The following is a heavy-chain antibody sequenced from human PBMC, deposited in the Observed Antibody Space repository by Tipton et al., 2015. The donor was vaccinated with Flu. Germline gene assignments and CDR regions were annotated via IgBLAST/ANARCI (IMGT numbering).Heavy chain of an antibody. CDR1: GYTFSSYG. D-gene: IGHD6-19*01. Sequence: QSGAEVKKAGASVKVSCKASGYTFSSYGISWVRQAPGQGLEWMGWISPYNGKIKYAKKFQGRVTMTTDTSTSTAYMELRSLRSDDTAVYCCARTAKIWLAVAGIQVWFDPWGQGTLVTVSS. CDR2: ISPYNGKI. V-gene: IGHV1-18*01. CDR3: ARTAKIWLAVAGIQVWFDP. J-gene: IGHJ5*02.